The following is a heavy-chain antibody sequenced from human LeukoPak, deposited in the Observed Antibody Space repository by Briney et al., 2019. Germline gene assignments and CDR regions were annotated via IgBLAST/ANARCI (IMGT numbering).Heavy chain of an antibody. CDR2: SYFIGSP. Sequence: PSEALSLTSTVDGSISSYYWSWIRQAPGKGLEWIGHSYFIGSPNYNPSLKSRVTISADTPKNQFSLKLSSVTAADTAVYYCAGVRSTVGWRSFDYWGQGILVTVSS. J-gene: IGHJ4*02. V-gene: IGHV4-59*08. CDR3: AGVRSTVGWRSFDY. D-gene: IGHD4-23*01. CDR1: GSISSYY.